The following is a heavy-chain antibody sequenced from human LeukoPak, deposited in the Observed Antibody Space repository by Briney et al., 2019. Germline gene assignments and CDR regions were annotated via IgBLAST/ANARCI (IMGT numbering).Heavy chain of an antibody. CDR2: ISDSGAST. CDR1: GFSFSSYA. J-gene: IGHJ4*02. D-gene: IGHD3-10*01. Sequence: PRGSPRLSCAAPGFSFSSYAMIWVRHAPRKGMEWVSLISDSGASTYYPDSVKGRFTTSRDNFKNTVYLQMNSLRAEDTAVYYCAKGVSGYGSGRPFDYWGQGTLVTVSS. V-gene: IGHV3-23*01. CDR3: AKGVSGYGSGRPFDY.